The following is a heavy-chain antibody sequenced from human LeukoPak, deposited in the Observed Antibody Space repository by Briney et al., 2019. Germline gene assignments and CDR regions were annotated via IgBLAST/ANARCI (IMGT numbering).Heavy chain of an antibody. V-gene: IGHV3-23*01. CDR1: GFTLSTYV. CDR3: AKGRLGTAMVTPNDY. CDR2: ISGSGGST. D-gene: IGHD5-18*01. J-gene: IGHJ4*02. Sequence: GGSLRLSCVASGFTLSTYVMNWVRQAPGKGLEWVSAISGSGGSTYYADSVKGRFTISRDNSKNTLYLQMNSLRAEDTAVYYCAKGRLGTAMVTPNDYWGQGTLVTVSS.